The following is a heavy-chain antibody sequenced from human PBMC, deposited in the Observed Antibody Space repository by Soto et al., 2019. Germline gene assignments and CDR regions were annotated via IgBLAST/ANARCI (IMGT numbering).Heavy chain of an antibody. CDR2: ISAYNGNT. Sequence: ASVKVSCKASGYTFTSYGISWVRQAPGQGLEWMGWISAYNGNTNYAQKLQGRVTMTTDTSTSTAYMELRSLRSDDTAVYYCARDWPRGLHYYYYYGMDVWGQGTTVTVSS. CDR3: ARDWPRGLHYYYYYGMDV. J-gene: IGHJ6*02. V-gene: IGHV1-18*04. CDR1: GYTFTSYG.